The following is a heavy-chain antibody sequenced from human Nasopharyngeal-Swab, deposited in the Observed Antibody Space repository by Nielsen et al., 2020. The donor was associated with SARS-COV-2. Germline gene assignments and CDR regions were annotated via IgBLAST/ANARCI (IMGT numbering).Heavy chain of an antibody. D-gene: IGHD2-2*01. CDR3: ARKGRYCSSTSCGNWFDP. CDR1: GYTFTSYD. J-gene: IGHJ5*02. CDR2: MNPNSGNT. V-gene: IGHV1-8*03. Sequence: ASVKVSCKASGYTFTSYDINWVRQATGQGLEWMGWMNPNSGNTGHAQKFQGRVTITRNTSISTAYMELSSLRSEDTAVYYCARKGRYCSSTSCGNWFDPWGQGTLVTVSS.